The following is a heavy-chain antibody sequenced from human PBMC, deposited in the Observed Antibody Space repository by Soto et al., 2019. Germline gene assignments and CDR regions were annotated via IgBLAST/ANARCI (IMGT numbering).Heavy chain of an antibody. CDR1: GGSISGYY. D-gene: IGHD1-26*01. J-gene: IGHJ6*02. CDR3: ARQQLLPFYYALDV. Sequence: SETLSLTCNVSGGSISGYYLSWIRQSPGKGLEYIGYIYYRGSTNYNSSLKSRVTMSVDTSRNQFSLKMNSVTAADTAVYYCARQQLLPFYYALDVWGQGTTVTVYS. V-gene: IGHV4-59*01. CDR2: IYYRGST.